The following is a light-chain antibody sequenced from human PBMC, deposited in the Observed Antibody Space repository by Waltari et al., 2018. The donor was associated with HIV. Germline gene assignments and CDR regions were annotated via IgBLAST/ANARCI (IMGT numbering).Light chain of an antibody. J-gene: IGLJ3*02. CDR3: SSYGDSLKIL. V-gene: IGLV2-8*01. Sequence: QSALTQPPSASGSLGQSVTISCTGSSSDIGAYDFVSWFQPHPHGAPKLLLSEVSRRPSTVSDRFSGSRSGNTAFLTVAGLQPDDEATYFCSSYGDSLKILFGGGTNVTIL. CDR1: SSDIGAYDF. CDR2: EVS.